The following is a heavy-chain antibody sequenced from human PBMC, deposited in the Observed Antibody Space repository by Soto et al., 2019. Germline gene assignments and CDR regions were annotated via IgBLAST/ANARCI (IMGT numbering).Heavy chain of an antibody. J-gene: IGHJ6*02. CDR3: ARTGGMDV. CDR1: GGSFSGYY. V-gene: IGHV4-34*01. CDR2: INHSGNT. Sequence: QVQLQQWGAGLLKPSETLSLTCAVYGGSFSGYYWSWLRQPPGKGPEWIGEINHSGNTKYNPSLESRVTISVDTSKNQFSRKLNSVSAADTAVYYCARTGGMDVWSQGATVTVSS.